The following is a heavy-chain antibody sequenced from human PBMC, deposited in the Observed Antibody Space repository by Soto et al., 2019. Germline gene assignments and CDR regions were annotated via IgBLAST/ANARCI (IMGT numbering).Heavy chain of an antibody. V-gene: IGHV1-46*01. CDR1: GYTFTSYY. CDR2: INPSGGST. CDR3: AXXEYYYDSSGYWDHYGMDV. J-gene: IGHJ6*02. Sequence: ASVKVSCKASGYTFTSYYMHWVRQAPGQGLEWMGIINPSGGSTSYAQKFQGRVTMTRDTSTSTVYMELSSLRSEDTAVYYCAXXEYYYDSSGYWDHYGMDVWGQGTTVTVSS. D-gene: IGHD3-22*01.